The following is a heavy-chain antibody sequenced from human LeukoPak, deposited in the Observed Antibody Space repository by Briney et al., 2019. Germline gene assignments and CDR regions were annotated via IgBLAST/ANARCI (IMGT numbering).Heavy chain of an antibody. D-gene: IGHD2-15*01. CDR3: ARDGNCSGGSCYYYYGMDV. J-gene: IGHJ6*01. CDR1: GGSVINTNW. Sequence: SGTLSLTCGVSGGSVINTNWWTWVRQPPGKGLEWIGEVHLDGRTNYNPSLESRLTMSVDVSENQVSLKLTSVTAADTAVYYCARDGNCSGGSCYYYYGMDVWGQGTMVTVSS. V-gene: IGHV4-4*02. CDR2: VHLDGRT.